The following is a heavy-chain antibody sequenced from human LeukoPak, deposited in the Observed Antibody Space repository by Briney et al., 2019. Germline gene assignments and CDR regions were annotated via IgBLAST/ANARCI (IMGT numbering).Heavy chain of an antibody. J-gene: IGHJ5*02. D-gene: IGHD2-2*01. Sequence: ASVKVSCKASGYTFTNYGISWGRQAPGQSLEWMGWISTYNGNTNYAENLQGRVTMTTDTSTSTAYMELRSLRSDDSAVYYCARDHCTSSACYYDNWFDPWGPGTLVTVSS. V-gene: IGHV1-18*01. CDR2: ISTYNGNT. CDR1: GYTFTNYG. CDR3: ARDHCTSSACYYDNWFDP.